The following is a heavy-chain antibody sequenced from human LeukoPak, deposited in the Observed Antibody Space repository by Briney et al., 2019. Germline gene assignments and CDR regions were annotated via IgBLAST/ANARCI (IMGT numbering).Heavy chain of an antibody. J-gene: IGHJ3*02. CDR2: IYYSGST. CDR1: GGSISSSSYY. CDR3: ARVTWLQGAFDI. D-gene: IGHD5-12*01. V-gene: IGHV4-39*07. Sequence: PSETLSLTCTVSGGSISSSSYYWGWIRQPPGKGLEWIGSIYYSGSTYYNPSLKSRVTISVDTSKNQFSLKLSSVTAADTAVYYCARVTWLQGAFDIWGQGTMVTVSS.